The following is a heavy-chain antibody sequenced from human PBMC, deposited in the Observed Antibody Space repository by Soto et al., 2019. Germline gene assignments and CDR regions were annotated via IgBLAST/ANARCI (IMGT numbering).Heavy chain of an antibody. CDR2: INHSGST. J-gene: IGHJ3*02. Sequence: SEPLSLTCAVYGGSFSGYYWSWIRQPPGKGLEWIGEINHSGSTNYNPSLKSRVTISVDTSKNQFSLKLSSVTAADTAVYYCARVGGPKLRYLNSDAFDIWGQGTMVTGSS. V-gene: IGHV4-34*01. D-gene: IGHD3-9*01. CDR1: GGSFSGYY. CDR3: ARVGGPKLRYLNSDAFDI.